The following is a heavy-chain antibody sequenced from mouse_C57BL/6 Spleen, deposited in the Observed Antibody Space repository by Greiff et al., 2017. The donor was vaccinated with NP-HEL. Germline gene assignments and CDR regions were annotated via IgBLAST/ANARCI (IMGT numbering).Heavy chain of an antibody. D-gene: IGHD2-4*01. CDR1: GYTFTSYW. J-gene: IGHJ4*01. CDR2: IDPSDSET. V-gene: IGHV1-52*01. CDR3: ARTHDYYYAMDY. Sequence: QVQLQQPGAELVRPGSSVKLSCKASGYTFTSYWMHWVKQRPIQGLEWIGNIDPSDSETHYNQKFKDKATLTVDKSSSTAYLQLSSRTSEDSAVYYCARTHDYYYAMDYWGQGTSVTVSS.